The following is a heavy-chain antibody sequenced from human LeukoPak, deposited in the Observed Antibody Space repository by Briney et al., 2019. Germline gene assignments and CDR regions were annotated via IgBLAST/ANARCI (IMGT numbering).Heavy chain of an antibody. V-gene: IGHV3-21*01. Sequence: GGSLRLSCAASGFTFSSYSMNWVRQAPGKGLEWVSSISSSSSYIYYADSVKGRFTISRDNAKNSLYLQMNSLRAEDTAVYYCARVNWNDGEDYFGYWGQGTLVTVSS. J-gene: IGHJ4*02. CDR1: GFTFSSYS. D-gene: IGHD1-1*01. CDR3: ARVNWNDGEDYFGY. CDR2: ISSSSSYI.